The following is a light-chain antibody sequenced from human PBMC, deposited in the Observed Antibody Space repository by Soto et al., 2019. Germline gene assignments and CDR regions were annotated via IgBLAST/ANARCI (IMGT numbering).Light chain of an antibody. Sequence: EIVMTQSPATLSVSPGERATLSCRASQSVNTNVAWYQQEPGQAPRLLIYGASTRATGIPARFSGSVSGTEFALTISSLQSEDFAVYYCQQYDARPFTFGPGTKVDLK. CDR1: QSVNTN. V-gene: IGKV3D-15*01. CDR3: QQYDARPFT. CDR2: GAS. J-gene: IGKJ3*01.